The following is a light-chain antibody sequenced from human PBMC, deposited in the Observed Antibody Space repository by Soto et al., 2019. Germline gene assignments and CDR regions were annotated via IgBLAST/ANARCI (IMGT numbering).Light chain of an antibody. CDR2: GAS. CDR3: QQTYDTPPT. CDR1: QTISTD. V-gene: IGKV1-39*01. Sequence: DIQMTQSPSSLFASVGDRVRIACRARQTISTDLNWYQQKPGKAPKLLIFGASTLQSGVPARFSGSGSGTEFILTISSLQREDFATYYCQQTYDTPPTFGQGTKVDIK. J-gene: IGKJ1*01.